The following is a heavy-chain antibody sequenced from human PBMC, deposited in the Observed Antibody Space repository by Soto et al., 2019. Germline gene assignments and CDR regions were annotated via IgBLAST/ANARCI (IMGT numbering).Heavy chain of an antibody. CDR2: IIPVSGAA. J-gene: IGHJ4*02. CDR1: GGTFGSYA. D-gene: IGHD2-2*01. Sequence: QVQLVQSGAEVKKPGSSVKVSCKASGGTFGSYAFSWVRQAPGQGLEWMGGIIPVSGAAHYAQKFQGRVTITADESTSTAYMELSSLSSQETAVYYCATDLGCRSTSCTLDYWGQGTRVIVSS. CDR3: ATDLGCRSTSCTLDY. V-gene: IGHV1-69*01.